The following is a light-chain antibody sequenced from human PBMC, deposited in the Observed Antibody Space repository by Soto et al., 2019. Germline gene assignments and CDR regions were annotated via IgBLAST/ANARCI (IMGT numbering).Light chain of an antibody. CDR3: QQRFTWPLT. Sequence: ETVLTQSPATLSLSPGESATLSCRASQTVSRFFAWYQQKPGQSPRLLIYGVSNRATGVPARFSASGSGTDFTLSSSMLEPEDSAVYYCQQRFTWPLTFGGGTKVEIK. CDR1: QTVSRF. CDR2: GVS. V-gene: IGKV3-11*01. J-gene: IGKJ4*01.